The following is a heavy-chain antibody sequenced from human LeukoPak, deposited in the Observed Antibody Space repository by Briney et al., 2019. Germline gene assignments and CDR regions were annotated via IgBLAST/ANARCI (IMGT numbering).Heavy chain of an antibody. V-gene: IGHV4-39*07. D-gene: IGHD3-22*01. J-gene: IGHJ5*02. CDR1: GGSISSSSYY. Sequence: SETLSLTCTVSGGSISSSSYYWAWIRQPPGKGLEWIGSIFHTGSTYHNPSLKSRVTISVDTSKNQFSLKLSSVTAADTAVYYCARVYYYDSSGLRPFDPWGQGTLVTVSS. CDR3: ARVYYYDSSGLRPFDP. CDR2: IFHTGST.